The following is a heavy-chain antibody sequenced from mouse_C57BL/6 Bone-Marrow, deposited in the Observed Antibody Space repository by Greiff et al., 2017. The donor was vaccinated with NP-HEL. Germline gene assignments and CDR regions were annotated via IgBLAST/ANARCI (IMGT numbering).Heavy chain of an antibody. V-gene: IGHV1-76*01. D-gene: IGHD1-1*01. CDR1: GYTFTDYY. J-gene: IGHJ2*01. CDR3: ARSGYGSSSFDY. CDR2: IYPGSGNT. Sequence: QVQLQQSGAELVRPGASVKLSCKASGYTFTDYYINWVKQRPGQGLEWIARIYPGSGNTYYNEKFKGKATLTAEKSSSTAYMQLSSLTSEDSAVYFCARSGYGSSSFDYWGQGTTLTVSS.